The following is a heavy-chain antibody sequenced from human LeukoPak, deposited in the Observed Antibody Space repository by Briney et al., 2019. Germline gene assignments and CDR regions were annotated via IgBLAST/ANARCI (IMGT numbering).Heavy chain of an antibody. Sequence: GESLKISCKGSGYSFTSYWIGWVRQMPGKGLEWMGIIYPGDSDTRYSPSFQGQVTISADESISTAYLQWSSLKASDTAMYYCARHPTTYSSSYYFDYWGQGTLVTVSS. CDR1: GYSFTSYW. CDR2: IYPGDSDT. CDR3: ARHPTTYSSSYYFDY. V-gene: IGHV5-51*01. J-gene: IGHJ4*02. D-gene: IGHD6-6*01.